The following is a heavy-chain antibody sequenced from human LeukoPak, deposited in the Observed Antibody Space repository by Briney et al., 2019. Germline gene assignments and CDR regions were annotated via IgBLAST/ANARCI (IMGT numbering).Heavy chain of an antibody. CDR3: ARESLEMAP. CDR2: ISSRGSTK. D-gene: IGHD5-24*01. V-gene: IGHV3-48*03. CDR1: GLTFSSYE. J-gene: IGHJ4*02. Sequence: RPGGSLRLSCAASGLTFSSYEMNWVRQAPGQGLEWVSYISSRGSTKYYADSVKGRFTTSRDNAKNSLYLQMNSLRVEDTAVYYCARESLEMAPWGQGTLVTVSS.